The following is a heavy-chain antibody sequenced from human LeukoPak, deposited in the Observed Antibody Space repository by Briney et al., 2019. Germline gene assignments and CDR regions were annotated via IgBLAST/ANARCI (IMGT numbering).Heavy chain of an antibody. Sequence: SQTLSLTCTVSGGSISSGSYYWSWIRQPAGKGLEWIGRIYTSGSTNYNPSLKSRVTISVDTSKNQFSLKLSSVTAADTAVYYCARDPLAAAEPIDYWGQGTLVTVSS. V-gene: IGHV4-61*02. J-gene: IGHJ4*02. D-gene: IGHD6-13*01. CDR2: IYTSGST. CDR1: GGSISSGSYY. CDR3: ARDPLAAAEPIDY.